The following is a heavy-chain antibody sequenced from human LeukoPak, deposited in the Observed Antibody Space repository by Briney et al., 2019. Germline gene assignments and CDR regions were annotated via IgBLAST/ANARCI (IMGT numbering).Heavy chain of an antibody. V-gene: IGHV3-30*18. CDR3: AKDGIDYGDYAYYFDF. D-gene: IGHD4-17*01. CDR2: ISYDGSNK. CDR1: GFSFSTYG. Sequence: GRSLRLSCAASGFSFSTYGMHWARQAPGKGLEWVATISYDGSNKYYGDSMKGRFTISRDNSKNTLYLQMNSLRAEDTAVYYCAKDGIDYGDYAYYFDFWGRGTLVTVSS. J-gene: IGHJ4*02.